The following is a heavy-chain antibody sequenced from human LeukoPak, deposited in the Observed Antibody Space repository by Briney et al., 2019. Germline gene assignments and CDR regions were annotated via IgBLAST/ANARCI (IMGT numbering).Heavy chain of an antibody. V-gene: IGHV3-74*01. Sequence: GGSLRLSCAASGFTFSSYWMHWVRQAPGKGLVWVSRINTDGSSTSYADSVKGRFTISRDNAKNSLYLQMNSLRAEDTAVYYCARESIVVVVAATRYYYGMDVWGQGTTVTVSS. D-gene: IGHD2-15*01. J-gene: IGHJ6*02. CDR1: GFTFSSYW. CDR2: INTDGSST. CDR3: ARESIVVVVAATRYYYGMDV.